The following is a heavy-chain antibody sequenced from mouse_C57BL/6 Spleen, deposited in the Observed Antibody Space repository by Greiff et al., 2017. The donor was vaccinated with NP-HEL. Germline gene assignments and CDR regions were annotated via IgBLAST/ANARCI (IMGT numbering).Heavy chain of an antibody. Sequence: VKLVESGGGLVKPGGSLKLSCAASGFTFSSYAMSWVRQTPEKRLEWVATISDGGSYTYYPDNVKGRFTISRDNAKNNLYLQMSHLKSEDTAMYYCARDRDYGSSSLDYWGQGTTLTVSS. J-gene: IGHJ2*01. CDR2: ISDGGSYT. CDR3: ARDRDYGSSSLDY. V-gene: IGHV5-4*01. D-gene: IGHD1-1*01. CDR1: GFTFSSYA.